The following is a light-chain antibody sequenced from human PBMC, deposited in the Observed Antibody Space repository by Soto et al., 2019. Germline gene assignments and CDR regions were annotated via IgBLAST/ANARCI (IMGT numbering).Light chain of an antibody. CDR2: GAS. Sequence: EIVLTQSPGTLSLSAGERATLSCRASQGVSSTYLAWYQQKLGQPPRLLIYGASNRATGIADRFSGSGSGTDFTLTISRLEPEDFAVYYCQQYGSSPWTFGQGTKVEIK. J-gene: IGKJ1*01. V-gene: IGKV3-20*01. CDR3: QQYGSSPWT. CDR1: QGVSSTY.